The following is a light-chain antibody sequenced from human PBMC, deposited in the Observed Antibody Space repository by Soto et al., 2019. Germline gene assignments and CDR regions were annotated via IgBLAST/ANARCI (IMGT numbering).Light chain of an antibody. CDR3: QQSSSTPQT. CDR1: QSISSY. Sequence: DIQMTQSPSSLSASVGDRLTITCRASQSISSYLSWYQQKPGKAPKLLINVASTLQSGVPSRFSGSGSGTEFTLAISSLQPEDFATYYCQQSSSTPQTFGGGTRAEIK. J-gene: IGKJ4*01. V-gene: IGKV1-39*01. CDR2: VAS.